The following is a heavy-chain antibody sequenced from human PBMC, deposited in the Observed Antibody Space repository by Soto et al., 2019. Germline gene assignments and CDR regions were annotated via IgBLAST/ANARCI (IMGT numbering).Heavy chain of an antibody. V-gene: IGHV1-18*04. Sequence: ASVKVSCKASGYTFTSYYMHWVRQAPGQGLEWMGWINTYNGNTNYAQKLQGRVTMTTDTSTNTAYMELRSLRSDDTAVYYCARGVGSGSYYNQYNWFDPWGQGTLVTVSS. J-gene: IGHJ5*02. CDR2: INTYNGNT. D-gene: IGHD3-10*01. CDR1: GYTFTSYY. CDR3: ARGVGSGSYYNQYNWFDP.